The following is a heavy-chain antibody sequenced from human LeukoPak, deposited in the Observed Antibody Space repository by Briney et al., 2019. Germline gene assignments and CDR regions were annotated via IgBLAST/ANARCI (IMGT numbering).Heavy chain of an antibody. V-gene: IGHV3-23*01. CDR2: ISGSGGST. D-gene: IGHD6-6*01. Sequence: PGGSLRLSCAASGFTFSSYAMSWVRQAPGKGLEWVSAISGSGGSTYYADSVKGRFTISRDNSKNTLYLQMNSLRTEDTAIYYCAKGVDYSSASHFDYWGQGTLVTVSS. J-gene: IGHJ4*02. CDR1: GFTFSSYA. CDR3: AKGVDYSSASHFDY.